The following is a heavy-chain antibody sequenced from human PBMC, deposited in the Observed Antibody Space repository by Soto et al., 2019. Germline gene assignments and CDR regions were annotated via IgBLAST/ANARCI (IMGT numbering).Heavy chain of an antibody. CDR3: AREDRDRETGLVPAAIDGMDV. J-gene: IGHJ6*02. Sequence: QVQLVQSGAEVKTRGSSMKVSCKASGGTFSRYSITWVRQAPGHGLEWIGRIIPIFGIASYAQKFQGRVTITADESTSTAYMELSSLRSDDTAVYYCAREDRDRETGLVPAAIDGMDVWGQGTTVTVSS. CDR1: GGTFSRYS. V-gene: IGHV1-69*08. CDR2: IIPIFGIA. D-gene: IGHD2-2*01.